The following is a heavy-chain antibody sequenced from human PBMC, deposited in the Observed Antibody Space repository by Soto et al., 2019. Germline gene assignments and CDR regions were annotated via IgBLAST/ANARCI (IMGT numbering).Heavy chain of an antibody. CDR1: GYSFTSYW. CDR2: IYPGDSDT. J-gene: IGHJ5*02. D-gene: IGHD2-15*01. Sequence: PGESLKISCKGSGYSFTSYWIGWVRQMPGKGLEWMGIIYPGDSDTRYSPSFQGRVTISADKSISTAYLQWSSLKASDTAMYYCARLVVVVVAATRLYWFDPWGQGTLVTVSS. CDR3: ARLVVVVVAATRLYWFDP. V-gene: IGHV5-51*01.